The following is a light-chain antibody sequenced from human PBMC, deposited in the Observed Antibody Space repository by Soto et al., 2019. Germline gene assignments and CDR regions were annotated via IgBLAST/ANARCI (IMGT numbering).Light chain of an antibody. CDR1: QSVSSN. V-gene: IGKV3-15*01. CDR2: GAS. Sequence: EIVMTQSPATLSVSPGERATLSCRASQSVSSNLAWYQQRPGQAPRLLIYGASTRATGIPARFSGSGSGTEFTLTISSLQSEDFAVYCCQQYKTWPASTCGQGTRLEIK. J-gene: IGKJ5*01. CDR3: QQYKTWPAST.